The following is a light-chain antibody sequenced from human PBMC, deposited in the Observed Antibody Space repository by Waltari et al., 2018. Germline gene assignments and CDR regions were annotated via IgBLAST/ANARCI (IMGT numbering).Light chain of an antibody. CDR1: QSVSSN. CDR2: GAS. CDR3: QQYNNWPPEGT. V-gene: IGKV3-15*01. Sequence: EIVMTQSPATLSVSPGERATLSCRASQSVSSNLAWYQQKPGQAPRLLIYGASTRATGIPARFSGSGSATEFTLTISSMQSEDFAGYYCQQYNNWPPEGTFGQGTKVEIK. J-gene: IGKJ1*01.